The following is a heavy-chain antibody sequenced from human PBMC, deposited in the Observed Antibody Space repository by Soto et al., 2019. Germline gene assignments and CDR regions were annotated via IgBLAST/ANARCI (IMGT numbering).Heavy chain of an antibody. J-gene: IGHJ4*02. CDR2: ISAYNGDT. V-gene: IGHV1-18*01. CDR1: GYTFNSYG. Sequence: QVQLVQSGAEVKKPGASVTVSCKASGYTFNSYGINWVRQAPGQGLEWMGWISAYNGDTNSAPKLQGRVTMTTDTATSTAYLGLRSLRSDDTAVYYCARGRYSSYWDFEYWGQGTLVTVSS. D-gene: IGHD6-19*01. CDR3: ARGRYSSYWDFEY.